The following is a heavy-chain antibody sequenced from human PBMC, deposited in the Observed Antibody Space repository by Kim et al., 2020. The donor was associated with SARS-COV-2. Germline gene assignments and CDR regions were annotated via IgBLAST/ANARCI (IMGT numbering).Heavy chain of an antibody. J-gene: IGHJ6*02. CDR3: ARVGTTSQSYYGMDV. V-gene: IGHV1-3*01. Sequence: QKFQGRVSIARDTSASTAYMELSSLRSEDTAVYYCARVGTTSQSYYGMDVWGQGTTVTVSS. D-gene: IGHD4-17*01.